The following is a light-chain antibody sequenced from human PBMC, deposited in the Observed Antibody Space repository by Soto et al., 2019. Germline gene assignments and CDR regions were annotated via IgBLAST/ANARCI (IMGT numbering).Light chain of an antibody. Sequence: EIVLTQAPATLSLSPGETATLSSRACQSVGSNLAWYQQIPGQTPRLLMYGASTRATGIPARFSASGSGTDFTLTISSLQSEDFAVYYCQQYNDWILTFGQGTKVDIK. CDR1: QSVGSN. CDR3: QQYNDWILT. V-gene: IGKV3-15*01. J-gene: IGKJ1*01. CDR2: GAS.